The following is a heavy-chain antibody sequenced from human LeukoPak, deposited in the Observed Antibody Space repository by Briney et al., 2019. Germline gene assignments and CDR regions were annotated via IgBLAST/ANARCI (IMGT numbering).Heavy chain of an antibody. CDR2: VHYSVST. V-gene: IGHV4-59*08. CDR1: VGSISSYY. D-gene: IGHD6-19*01. J-gene: IGHJ5*02. CDR3: ARRARNSSGWTPDH. Sequence: SETLSLTCTVSVGSISSYYWTWIRQPPGKRLEWIGYVHYSVSTNYNPSLKSRVTISVDTSKNQFSLKLSSVTAADTAVYYCARRARNSSGWTPDHWGQGTLVTVSS.